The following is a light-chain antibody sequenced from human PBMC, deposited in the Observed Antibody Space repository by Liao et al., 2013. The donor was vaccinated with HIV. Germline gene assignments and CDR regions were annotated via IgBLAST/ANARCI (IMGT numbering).Light chain of an antibody. V-gene: IGLV3-21*04. CDR2: HGI. Sequence: SNVLTQPPSVSVAPGQTARLTCGGYNIGSKFVHWYQQKPGQAPVLVIFHGIDRPSGISERFSGSNTENTATLTISRAEAGDEADYYCQVWDRSSGHPNVFGLGTKVTVL. J-gene: IGLJ1*01. CDR3: QVWDRSSGHPNV. CDR1: NIGSKF.